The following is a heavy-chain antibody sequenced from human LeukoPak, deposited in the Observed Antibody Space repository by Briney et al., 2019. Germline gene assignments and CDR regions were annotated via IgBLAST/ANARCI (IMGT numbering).Heavy chain of an antibody. J-gene: IGHJ4*02. V-gene: IGHV4-39*07. CDR1: GGSISSSSYY. D-gene: IGHD6-13*01. CDR2: IYYSGSI. CDR3: ARDAYRSIAAAGTDY. Sequence: PSETLSLTCTVSGGSISSSSYYWGWIRQPPGKGLEWIGSIYYSGSIYYNPSLKSRVTISVDTSKNQFSLKPSSVTAADTAVYYCARDAYRSIAAAGTDYWGQGTLVTVSS.